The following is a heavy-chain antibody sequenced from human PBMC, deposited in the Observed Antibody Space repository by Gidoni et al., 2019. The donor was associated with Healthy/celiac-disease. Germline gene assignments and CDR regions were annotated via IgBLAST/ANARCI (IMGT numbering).Heavy chain of an antibody. CDR3: VIGGWLFSFDY. CDR1: AGSFSGYY. Sequence: QVQLQQWGAGLLKPSETLSLPCAVYAGSFSGYYWSWIRQPPGKGLEWIGEINHSGSTNYNPSLKSRVTISVDTSKNQFSLKLSSVTAADTAVYYCVIGGWLFSFDYWGQGTLVTVSS. D-gene: IGHD3-22*01. J-gene: IGHJ4*02. V-gene: IGHV4-34*01. CDR2: INHSGST.